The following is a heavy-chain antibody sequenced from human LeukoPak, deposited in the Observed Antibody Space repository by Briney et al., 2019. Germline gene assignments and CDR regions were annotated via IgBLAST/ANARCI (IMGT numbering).Heavy chain of an antibody. CDR3: ARTRRGYTYGFPSRELLKAFDI. CDR1: GGSISSYY. V-gene: IGHV4-59*01. J-gene: IGHJ3*02. D-gene: IGHD5-18*01. CDR2: IYYTGST. Sequence: SETLSLTCTVSGGSISSYYWSWIRQPPGKGLEGIGYIYYTGSTKYKSSLKSRVTMSLDTSKKQLSLNLTSVTAADTGVYFCARTRRGYTYGFPSRELLKAFDIWGQGTMVPVSS.